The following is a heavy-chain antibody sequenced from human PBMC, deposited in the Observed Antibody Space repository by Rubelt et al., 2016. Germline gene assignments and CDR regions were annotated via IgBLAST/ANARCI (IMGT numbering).Heavy chain of an antibody. D-gene: IGHD3-22*01. CDR3: AHLYYYDSLNAFDI. CDR1: GFSLSTSGVG. CDR2: IYWDDDK. J-gene: IGHJ3*02. Sequence: QITLKESGPTLVKPTQTLTLTCTFSGFSLSTSGVGVGWIRQPPGKALEWLALIYWDDDKRYSPSLKSRLTITKEISKNQVVLTMTNMDPVDTATYYCAHLYYYDSLNAFDIWGQGTMVTVSS. V-gene: IGHV2-5*02.